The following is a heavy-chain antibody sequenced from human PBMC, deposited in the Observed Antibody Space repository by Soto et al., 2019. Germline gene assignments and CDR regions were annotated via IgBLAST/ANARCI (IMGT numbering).Heavy chain of an antibody. J-gene: IGHJ4*02. V-gene: IGHV1-3*01. D-gene: IGHD6-13*01. Sequence: GASVKVSCKATGYTFTRYAMHWVRQAAGQRLEWVGWINAGNGTTKYSQKFQGRVTITRDTSASTAYMELSSLRSEDTAVYYCARKPPGYSSSWYVYWGQGTLVTVSS. CDR3: ARKPPGYSSSWYVY. CDR2: INAGNGTT. CDR1: GYTFTRYA.